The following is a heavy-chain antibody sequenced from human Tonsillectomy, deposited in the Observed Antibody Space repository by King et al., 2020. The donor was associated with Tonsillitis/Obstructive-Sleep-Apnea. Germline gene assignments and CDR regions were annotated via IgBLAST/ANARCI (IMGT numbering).Heavy chain of an antibody. V-gene: IGHV3-30*01. J-gene: IGHJ5*02. CDR2: ISYDGSNK. Sequence: VQLVESGGGVVQPGRSLRLSCAASGFTFSSYAMQWVRQAPGKGLEWGAVISYDGSNKYYADSVKGRFTISRDNSKNTLDLQMNSLRAEDTAVYYCARVVVVAATQELFDPWGQGTLVTVSS. D-gene: IGHD2-15*01. CDR1: GFTFSSYA. CDR3: ARVVVVAATQELFDP.